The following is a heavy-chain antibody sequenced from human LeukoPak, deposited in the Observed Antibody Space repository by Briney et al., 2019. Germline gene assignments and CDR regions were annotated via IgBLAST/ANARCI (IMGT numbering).Heavy chain of an antibody. CDR3: ARDFFSSVAYYGSGSPY. CDR1: GGTFSSYA. D-gene: IGHD3-10*01. Sequence: EASVKVSCKASGGTFSSYAISWVRQAPGQGLEWMGGIIPIFGTANYAQKFQGRVTITADESTSTAYMELRSLRSDDTAVYYCARDFFSSVAYYGSGSPYWGQGTLVTVSS. J-gene: IGHJ4*02. CDR2: IIPIFGTA. V-gene: IGHV1-69*13.